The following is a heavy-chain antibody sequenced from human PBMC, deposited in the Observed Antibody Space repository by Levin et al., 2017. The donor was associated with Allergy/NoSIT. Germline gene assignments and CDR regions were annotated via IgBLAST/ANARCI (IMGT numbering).Heavy chain of an antibody. J-gene: IGHJ6*03. Sequence: SETLSLTCTVSGGSISSSSYYWGWIRQPPGKGLEWIGSIYYSGSTYYNPSLKSRVTISVDTSKNQFSLKLSSVTAADTAVYYCASIPPELWFGETTYNKYYMDVWGKGTTVTVSS. CDR3: ASIPPELWFGETTYNKYYMDV. D-gene: IGHD3-10*01. V-gene: IGHV4-39*01. CDR1: GGSISSSSYY. CDR2: IYYSGST.